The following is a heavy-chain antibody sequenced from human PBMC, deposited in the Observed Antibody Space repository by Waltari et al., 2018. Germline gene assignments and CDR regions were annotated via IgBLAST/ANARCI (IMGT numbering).Heavy chain of an antibody. V-gene: IGHV1-2*02. CDR1: GYSLIGDY. J-gene: IGHJ4*02. CDR2: FSPHSGDT. D-gene: IGHD4-17*01. Sequence: VQSGAELKKPGASVKVSCKTSGYSLIGDYLHWVRQDPGQGLEWMGWFSPHSGDTNYAQKFQGRVTMTRDTSINTVYMELTSLRSDDTAVYYCARDYPSTVEEDFDYWGQGTRVTVSS. CDR3: ARDYPSTVEEDFDY.